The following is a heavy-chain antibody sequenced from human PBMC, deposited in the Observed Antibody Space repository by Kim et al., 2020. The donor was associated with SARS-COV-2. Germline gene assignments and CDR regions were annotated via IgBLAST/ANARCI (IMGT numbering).Heavy chain of an antibody. Sequence: YLDCGEGRFAISRDNAKSSLYYQMNSLGVDDTAVYYCARIEVPGFFDYWGQGSLVTVSS. V-gene: IGHV3-48*03. CDR3: ARIEVPGFFDY. J-gene: IGHJ4*02.